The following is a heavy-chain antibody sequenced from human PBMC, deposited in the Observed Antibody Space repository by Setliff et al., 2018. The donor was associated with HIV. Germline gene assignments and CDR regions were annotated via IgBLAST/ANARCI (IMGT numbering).Heavy chain of an antibody. CDR2: INRSGTP. J-gene: IGHJ4*02. Sequence: PSETLSLTCAVYGGSLSDYYWSWIRQPPGKGLEWIAEINRSGTPNYNPSLESRVTISVDSSKYRVSLKLSSVTAADTAVYYCAVPGTSGTYYRVFDYWGQGVLVTVSS. CDR1: GGSLSDYY. CDR3: AVPGTSGTYYRVFDY. V-gene: IGHV4-34*01. D-gene: IGHD3-10*01.